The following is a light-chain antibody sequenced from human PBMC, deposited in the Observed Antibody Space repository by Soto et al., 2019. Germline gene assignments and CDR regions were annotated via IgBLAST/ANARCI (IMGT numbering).Light chain of an antibody. Sequence: DIQMTQSPSSVSSSIGDTVTITCRASQDINVYLNWYQQKPGEVPKLLIYAASSLQSGVPSRFSGSGSGTDFTLTISSLQPEDFATYYCQHADSFPLITFGQGTRLEIK. V-gene: IGKV1-12*01. CDR1: QDINVY. CDR3: QHADSFPLIT. J-gene: IGKJ5*01. CDR2: AAS.